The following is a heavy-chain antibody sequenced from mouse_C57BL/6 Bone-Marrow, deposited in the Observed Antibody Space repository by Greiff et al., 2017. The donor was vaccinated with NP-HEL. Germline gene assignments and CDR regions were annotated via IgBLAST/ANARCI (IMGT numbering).Heavy chain of an antibody. CDR3: ARKPYDYDGGYYFDY. Sequence: EVKLMESGPGLVKPSQSLSLTCSVTGYSITSGYYWNWIRQFPGNKLEWMGYISYDGSNNYNPSLKNRISITRDTSKNQFFLKLNSVTTEDTATYYCARKPYDYDGGYYFDYWGQGTTLTVSS. D-gene: IGHD2-4*01. V-gene: IGHV3-6*01. J-gene: IGHJ2*01. CDR2: ISYDGSN. CDR1: GYSITSGYY.